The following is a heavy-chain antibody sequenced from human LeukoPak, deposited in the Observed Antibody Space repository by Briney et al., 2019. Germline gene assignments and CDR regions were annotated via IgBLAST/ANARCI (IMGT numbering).Heavy chain of an antibody. CDR3: ARAADYYGSGSYNI. CDR2: ISSSSSTI. Sequence: GGSLRLSCAASGFTFSSYWMSWVRQAPGKGLEWVSYISSSSSTIYYADSVKGRFTISRDNAKNSLYLQMNSLRAEDTAVYYCARAADYYGSGSYNIWGQGTMVTVSS. V-gene: IGHV3-48*04. CDR1: GFTFSSYW. J-gene: IGHJ3*02. D-gene: IGHD3-10*01.